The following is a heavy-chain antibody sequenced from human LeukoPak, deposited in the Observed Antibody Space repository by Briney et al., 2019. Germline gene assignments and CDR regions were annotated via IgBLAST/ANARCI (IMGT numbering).Heavy chain of an antibody. Sequence: ASVKVSCKASGYTFTSYYMHWVRQAPGQGLEWMGIINPSGGSTSYAQKFQGRVTMTRDTSTSTVYMELSSLRSEDTAVYYCARDSAGSYYNPNRVRYFDYSGQGTLVTVSS. D-gene: IGHD3-10*01. CDR3: ARDSAGSYYNPNRVRYFDY. CDR2: INPSGGST. V-gene: IGHV1-46*01. J-gene: IGHJ4*02. CDR1: GYTFTSYY.